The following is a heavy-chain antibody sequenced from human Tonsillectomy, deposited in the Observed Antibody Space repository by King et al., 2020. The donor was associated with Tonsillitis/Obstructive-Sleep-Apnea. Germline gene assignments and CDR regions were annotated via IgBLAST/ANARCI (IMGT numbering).Heavy chain of an antibody. Sequence: QLVQSGAEVKKPGDSVKVSCKATGYTFTNYQIIWVRQATGQGLEWMGWMNPKSGNTGYAQKFQGRVTMTRDTSISTAYMELNSLRSEDTAVYFCARDPRIELVDYQYCYMDVWGKGTTVTVSS. V-gene: IGHV1-8*01. CDR1: GYTFTNYQ. J-gene: IGHJ6*03. D-gene: IGHD2-8*02. CDR3: ARDPRIELVDYQYCYMDV. CDR2: MNPKSGNT.